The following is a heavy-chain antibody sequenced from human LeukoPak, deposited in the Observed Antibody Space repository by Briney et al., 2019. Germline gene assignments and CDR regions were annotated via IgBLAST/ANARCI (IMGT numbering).Heavy chain of an antibody. CDR1: GYTFTSYA. D-gene: IGHD3-9*01. Sequence: GASVKVSCKASGYTFTSYAMNWVRQAPGQGLEWMGWINTNTGNPTYAQGFTGRFVFSLDTSVSTAYLQISSLKAEDTAVYYCARVGGITYYDILTGGLLDYWGQGTLVTVSS. V-gene: IGHV7-4-1*02. CDR3: ARVGGITYYDILTGGLLDY. J-gene: IGHJ4*02. CDR2: INTNTGNP.